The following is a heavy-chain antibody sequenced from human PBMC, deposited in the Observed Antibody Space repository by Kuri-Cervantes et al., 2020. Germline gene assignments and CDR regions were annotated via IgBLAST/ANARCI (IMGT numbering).Heavy chain of an antibody. D-gene: IGHD4-17*01. V-gene: IGHV3-21*01. J-gene: IGHJ3*02. Sequence: GGSLRLSCTASGFTFGDYAMNWVRQAPGKGLEWVSSISSSSSYIYYADSVKGRFTLSRDNSKSTLYLQMNSQRPEDTAVYCCARGSSITVTIKAFDIWGQGTMVTVSS. CDR3: ARGSSITVTIKAFDI. CDR1: GFTFGDYA. CDR2: ISSSSSYI.